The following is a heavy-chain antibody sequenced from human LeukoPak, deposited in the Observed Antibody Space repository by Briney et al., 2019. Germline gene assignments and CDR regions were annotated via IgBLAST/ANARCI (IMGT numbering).Heavy chain of an antibody. Sequence: ASVKVSCKASGYTFTGYYMHWVRQAPGQGLEWMGWVNPNSGGTNYAQKFQGRVTMTRDTSISTAYMELSRLRSDDTAVYYCARVYDYIWGSYRYDAFDIWGQGTMVTVSS. CDR3: ARVYDYIWGSYRYDAFDI. CDR1: GYTFTGYY. J-gene: IGHJ3*02. D-gene: IGHD3-16*02. V-gene: IGHV1-2*02. CDR2: VNPNSGGT.